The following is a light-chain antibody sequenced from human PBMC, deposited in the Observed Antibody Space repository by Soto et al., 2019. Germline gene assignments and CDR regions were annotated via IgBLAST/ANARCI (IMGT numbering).Light chain of an antibody. Sequence: QSALTQPPSASGSPGQSVTISCTGASSDVGGYNYVSWYQQHPGKAPKLLIYEVSRRPSGVPDRFSGSKSDNTASLTVSGLQTEDEADYYCSSALAFGTGTKVTVL. V-gene: IGLV2-8*01. CDR2: EVS. CDR1: SSDVGGYNY. J-gene: IGLJ1*01. CDR3: SSALA.